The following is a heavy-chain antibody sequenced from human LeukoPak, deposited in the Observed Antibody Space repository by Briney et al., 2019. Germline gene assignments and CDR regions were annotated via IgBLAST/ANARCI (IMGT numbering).Heavy chain of an antibody. CDR2: IYHSGST. J-gene: IGHJ4*02. V-gene: IGHV4-4*02. CDR1: GGSISSSNW. Sequence: SETLSLTCAVSGGSISSSNWWRWVRQPPGKGLEWIGEIYHSGSTNYNPSLKSRVTISVDKSKNQFSLKLSSVTAADTAVYYCARYSGTYYYFDYWGQGTLVTVSS. D-gene: IGHD1-26*01. CDR3: ARYSGTYYYFDY.